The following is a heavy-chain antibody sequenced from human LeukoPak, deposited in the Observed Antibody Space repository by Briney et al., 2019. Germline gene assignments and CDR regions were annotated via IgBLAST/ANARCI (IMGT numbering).Heavy chain of an antibody. Sequence: GGSLRLPCAASGFTFSSYGMHWVRQAPGKGLEWVAFIRYDGSNKYYADSVKGRFTISRDNSKNTLYLQMSSLRAEDTAVYYCAKDQSRYFDWLLAGEQQNHFDYWGQGTLVTVSS. CDR1: GFTFSSYG. J-gene: IGHJ4*02. CDR3: AKDQSRYFDWLLAGEQQNHFDY. V-gene: IGHV3-30*02. D-gene: IGHD3-9*01. CDR2: IRYDGSNK.